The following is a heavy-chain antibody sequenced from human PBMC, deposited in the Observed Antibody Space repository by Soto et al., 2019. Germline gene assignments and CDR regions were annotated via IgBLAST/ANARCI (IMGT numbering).Heavy chain of an antibody. CDR3: ARDSPFPGIFPIDY. CDR1: GFTFSTHS. V-gene: IGHV3-21*01. J-gene: IGHJ4*02. D-gene: IGHD2-21*01. Sequence: EVQLLESGGGLVKPGGSLRLSCAASGFTFSTHSMNWVRQAPGKGLEWVSCINTSGDIIYYADSVKGRFTISRDNAKNSLYLQMNSLRAEDTAVYFCARDSPFPGIFPIDYWGQGTLVAVSS. CDR2: INTSGDII.